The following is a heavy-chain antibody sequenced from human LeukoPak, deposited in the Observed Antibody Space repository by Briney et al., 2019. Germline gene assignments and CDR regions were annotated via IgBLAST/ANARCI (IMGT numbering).Heavy chain of an antibody. Sequence: PSETLSLTCGVSGGSISSTNWWSWVRQPPGKGLEWIGEVDHSGSTKYNPALKSRVTISVDKSKNQFSLRLTSVTAADTAVYYCGGTMVRGDYYYYGMDVWGQGTTVTVSS. CDR3: GGTMVRGDYYYYGMDV. CDR1: GGSISSTNW. V-gene: IGHV4-4*02. D-gene: IGHD3-10*01. J-gene: IGHJ6*02. CDR2: VDHSGST.